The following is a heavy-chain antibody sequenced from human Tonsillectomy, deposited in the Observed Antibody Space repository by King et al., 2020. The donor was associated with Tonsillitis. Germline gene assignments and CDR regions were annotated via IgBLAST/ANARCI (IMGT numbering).Heavy chain of an antibody. J-gene: IGHJ4*02. CDR1: GFTFDDYA. CDR2: ISWNSGSI. D-gene: IGHD1-26*01. CDR3: AKDRGLGSYSMYYFDY. Sequence: VQLVESGGGLVQPGRSLRLSCAASGFTFDDYAMHWVRQAPGKGLEWVSGISWNSGSIGYADSVKGRFTISRDNAKNSLHLQMNSLRAEDTALYYCAKDRGLGSYSMYYFDYWGQGTLVTVSS. V-gene: IGHV3-9*01.